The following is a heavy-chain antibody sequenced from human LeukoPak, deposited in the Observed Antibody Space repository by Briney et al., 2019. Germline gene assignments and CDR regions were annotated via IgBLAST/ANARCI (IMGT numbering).Heavy chain of an antibody. D-gene: IGHD3-16*02. V-gene: IGHV4-61*02. J-gene: IGHJ5*02. CDR1: GRSMSSGSYY. CDR3: ARDRAYDYVWGSYRYIWFDP. Sequence: SQTLSLTCTVSGRSMSSGSYYWSWIRQPAGKGLERIGRIYTSGSTNYNPSLKSRVTISVDTSKNQFSLKLSSVTAADTAVYYCARDRAYDYVWGSYRYIWFDPWGQGTLVTVSS. CDR2: IYTSGST.